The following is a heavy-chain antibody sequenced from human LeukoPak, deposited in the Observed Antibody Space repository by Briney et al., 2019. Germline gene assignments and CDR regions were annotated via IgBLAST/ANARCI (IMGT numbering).Heavy chain of an antibody. CDR3: ARDGRLGYCTKGVCYSDY. D-gene: IGHD2-8*01. V-gene: IGHV3-23*01. CDR2: ISGSGGST. J-gene: IGHJ4*02. Sequence: GGSLRLSCAASGFTFSSYAMSWVRQAPGKGLEWVSAISGSGGSTYYADSVKGRFTVSRDNSKNTLYLQMNSPRAEDTAVYYCARDGRLGYCTKGVCYSDYWGQGTLVTVSS. CDR1: GFTFSSYA.